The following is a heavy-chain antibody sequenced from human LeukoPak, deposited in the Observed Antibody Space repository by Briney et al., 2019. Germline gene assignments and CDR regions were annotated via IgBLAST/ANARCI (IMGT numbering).Heavy chain of an antibody. CDR2: IKQDGSDK. CDR3: ARLLGGNYFDN. D-gene: IGHD1-26*01. J-gene: IGHJ4*02. V-gene: IGHV3-7*04. CDR1: GITFSSYW. Sequence: GGSLRLSCAASGITFSSYWMSWVRQAPGQGLEWVANIKQDGSDKYYVDSLKGRFTISRDNAKNALYLQLNSLTAEDTAVYYCARLLGGNYFDNWGQGTLVTVSS.